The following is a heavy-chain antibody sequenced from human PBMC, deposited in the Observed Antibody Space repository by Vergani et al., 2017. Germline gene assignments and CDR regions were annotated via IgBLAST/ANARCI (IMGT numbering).Heavy chain of an antibody. Sequence: EVQLVQSGAAVKKPGESLKISCQISGYSFTNYWIGWVRQLPGKGLEWMGIIHPADSDTRYSPSFQGQVTISVDKSISTAYLQRSSLRASDSAMYYCARLYSRDSSGSKYFDYWGQGTLVTVSS. D-gene: IGHD3-22*01. V-gene: IGHV5-51*01. CDR3: ARLYSRDSSGSKYFDY. CDR1: GYSFTNYW. CDR2: IHPADSDT. J-gene: IGHJ4*02.